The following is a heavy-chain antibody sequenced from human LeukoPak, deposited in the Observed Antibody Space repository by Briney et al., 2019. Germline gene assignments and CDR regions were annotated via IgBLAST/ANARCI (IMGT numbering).Heavy chain of an antibody. Sequence: ASVKVSCKASGYTFTSYGISWVRQAPGQGLEWMGWISAYNGITNYAQKLQGRVTMTADTSTSTAYMELRSLRSDDTAVYYCAREPGGGFQYDYWGQGTLVTVSS. CDR2: ISAYNGIT. CDR1: GYTFTSYG. V-gene: IGHV1-18*04. CDR3: AREPGGGFQYDY. D-gene: IGHD3-16*01. J-gene: IGHJ4*02.